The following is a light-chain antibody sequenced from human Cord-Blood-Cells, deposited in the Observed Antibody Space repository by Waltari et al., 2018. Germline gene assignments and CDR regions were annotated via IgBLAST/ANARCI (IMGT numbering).Light chain of an antibody. V-gene: IGKV1-5*01. CDR3: QQYNSYSWT. J-gene: IGKJ1*01. CDR1: QSISIW. CDR2: DAS. Sequence: DIQMTQSPSTLSASVGDRVTITCRASQSISIWLAWYQQKPGNAPKLLIYDASSLESGVPSRFSGSGSGTEFTLTISSLQPDDFATYYCQQYNSYSWTFGQGTKVEIK.